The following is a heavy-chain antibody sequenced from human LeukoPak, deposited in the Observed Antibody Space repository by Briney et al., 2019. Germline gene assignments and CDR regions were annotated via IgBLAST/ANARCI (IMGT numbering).Heavy chain of an antibody. V-gene: IGHV3-48*02. J-gene: IGHJ4*02. D-gene: IGHD6-13*01. CDR3: ARAAYSSSPDY. CDR2: ISPSSTTM. CDR1: GFTFSGYS. Sequence: GSLRLSCAASGFTFSGYSMNWVRQAPGKGLEWVSYISPSSTTMLYADSVKGRFTISRDNAENSLYLHMNSLRDEDTAVYYCARAAYSSSPDYWGQGTLVTVSS.